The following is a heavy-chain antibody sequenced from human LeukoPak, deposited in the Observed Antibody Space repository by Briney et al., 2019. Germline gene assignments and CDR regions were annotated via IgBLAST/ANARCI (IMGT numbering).Heavy chain of an antibody. V-gene: IGHV3-49*04. CDR1: GFTFGDYA. CDR2: IRSKTYGGTT. Sequence: GGSLRLSCTASGFTFGDYAMSWVRQAPGKGLEWVGFIRSKTYGGTTEYAASVKGRFTISRDDSKSIASLQMNSLKTEDTAIYYCIRSSLVYCGGDCYLSDYWGQGTLVTVSS. CDR3: IRSSLVYCGGDCYLSDY. D-gene: IGHD2-21*02. J-gene: IGHJ4*02.